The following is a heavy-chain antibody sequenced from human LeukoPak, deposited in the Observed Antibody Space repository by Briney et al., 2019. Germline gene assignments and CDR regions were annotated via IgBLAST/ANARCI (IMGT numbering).Heavy chain of an antibody. Sequence: SETLSHTCTVSGGSISSGDYYWSWIRQPPGKGLEWIGYIYYSGSTYYNPSLKSRLSISVDTSRDQFSLKLSSVTATDTAVYYCARDRYCSGTSCLYGVDVWGQGTTVTVSS. V-gene: IGHV4-30-4*01. CDR1: GGSISSGDYY. CDR2: IYYSGST. CDR3: ARDRYCSGTSCLYGVDV. J-gene: IGHJ6*02. D-gene: IGHD2-2*01.